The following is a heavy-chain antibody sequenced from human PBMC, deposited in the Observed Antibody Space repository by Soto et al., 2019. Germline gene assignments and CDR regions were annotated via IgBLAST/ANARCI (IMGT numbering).Heavy chain of an antibody. V-gene: IGHV3-74*01. CDR1: GFTFSSYW. CDR2: INSDGSST. CDR3: ARRDIVVVPAAYYYYYYGMDV. Sequence: EVQLVESGGGLVQPGGSLRLSCAASGFTFSSYWMHWVRQAPGKVLVWVSRINSDGSSTSYADSVKGRFTISRDNAKNTLYLQMNSLRAEDTAVYYCARRDIVVVPAAYYYYYYGMDVWGQGTTVTVSS. J-gene: IGHJ6*02. D-gene: IGHD2-2*01.